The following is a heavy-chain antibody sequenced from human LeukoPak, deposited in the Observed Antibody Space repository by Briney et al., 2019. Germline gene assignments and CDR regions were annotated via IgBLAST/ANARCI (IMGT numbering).Heavy chain of an antibody. CDR1: GGSISGFY. CDR2: IFYSGST. V-gene: IGHV4-59*08. Sequence: PSETLSLTCTVSGGSISGFYWSWIRQPPGKGLEWIGYIFYSGSTNYNPSLRSRVTISVDTSKNQFSLKLSSVTAADTAVYYCARRGPYSSSWNYFDSWGQGTLVTVSS. CDR3: ARRGPYSSSWNYFDS. J-gene: IGHJ4*02. D-gene: IGHD6-13*01.